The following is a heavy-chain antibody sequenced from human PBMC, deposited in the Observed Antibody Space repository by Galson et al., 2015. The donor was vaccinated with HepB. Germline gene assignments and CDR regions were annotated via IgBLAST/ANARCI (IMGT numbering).Heavy chain of an antibody. CDR3: ARDQFMTGATDGGGVDY. J-gene: IGHJ4*02. V-gene: IGHV3-30-3*01. Sequence: SLRLSCAASGFTFSSYAMHWVRQAPGKGLEWVAVISYDGSNKYYADSVKGRFTISRDNSKNTLYLQMNNLRAEDTAVYYCARDQFMTGATDGGGVDYWGQGTLVTVSS. CDR1: GFTFSSYA. CDR2: ISYDGSNK. D-gene: IGHD1-26*01.